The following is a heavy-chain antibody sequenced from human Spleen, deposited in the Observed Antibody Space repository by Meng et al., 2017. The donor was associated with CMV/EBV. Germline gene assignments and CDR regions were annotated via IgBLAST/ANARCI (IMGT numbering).Heavy chain of an antibody. Sequence: GGSLRLSCAASGFTFSSYSMNWVRQAPGKGLEWVSSISSSSSYIYYADSVKGRFTISRDDARNSLFLQMNSLRAEDTAVYYCAREWPGARNKFDYWGQGTLVTVSS. D-gene: IGHD1-26*01. CDR3: AREWPGARNKFDY. V-gene: IGHV3-21*01. CDR2: ISSSSSYI. J-gene: IGHJ4*02. CDR1: GFTFSSYS.